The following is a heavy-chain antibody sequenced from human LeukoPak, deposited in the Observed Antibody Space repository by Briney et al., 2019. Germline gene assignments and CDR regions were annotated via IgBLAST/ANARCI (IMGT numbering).Heavy chain of an antibody. Sequence: GASVKVSCKASGYTFTSYGISWVRQAPGQGLEWMGWISAYNGNTNYAQKLQGRVTMTTDTSTSTAYMELRSLRSDDTAVYYCARGRKISGYDYSWFDPWGQGTLVTVSS. CDR3: ARGRKISGYDYSWFDP. CDR2: ISAYNGNT. D-gene: IGHD5-12*01. J-gene: IGHJ5*02. V-gene: IGHV1-18*01. CDR1: GYTFTSYG.